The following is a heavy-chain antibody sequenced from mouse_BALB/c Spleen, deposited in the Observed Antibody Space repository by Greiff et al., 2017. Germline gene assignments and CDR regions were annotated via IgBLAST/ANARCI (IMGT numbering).Heavy chain of an antibody. J-gene: IGHJ3*01. Sequence: EVKLVESGGDLVKPGGSLKLSCAASGFTFSSYGMSWVRQTPDKRLEWVATISSGGSYTYYPDSVKGRFTISRDNAKNTLYLQMSSLKSEDTAMYYCARHRGDGYDVFAYWGQGTLVTVSA. D-gene: IGHD2-2*01. CDR3: ARHRGDGYDVFAY. CDR2: ISSGGSYT. V-gene: IGHV5-6*02. CDR1: GFTFSSYG.